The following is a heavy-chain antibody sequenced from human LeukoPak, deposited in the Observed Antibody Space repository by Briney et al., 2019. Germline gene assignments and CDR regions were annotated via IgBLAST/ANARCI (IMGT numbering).Heavy chain of an antibody. CDR1: GYTFTSYY. V-gene: IGHV1-46*01. CDR2: INPSGGST. CDR3: ARDSSGWHQIDY. D-gene: IGHD6-19*01. J-gene: IGHJ4*02. Sequence: ASVTVSCKASGYTFTSYYMHWMRQAPGQGLEWMGIINPSGGSTSYAQKFQGRVTMTRDTSTSTVYMELSSLRSEDTAVYYCARDSSGWHQIDYWGQGTLVTVSS.